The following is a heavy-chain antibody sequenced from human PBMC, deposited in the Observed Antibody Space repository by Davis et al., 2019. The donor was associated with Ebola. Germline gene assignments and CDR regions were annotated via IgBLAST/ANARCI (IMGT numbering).Heavy chain of an antibody. CDR3: ARDSDGGHSRWFDP. Sequence: GGSLRLSCAASGLIFNNYWMSWNRQPPGKGLEWVSSISSSSSYIYYADSVKGRFTISRDNAKNSLYLQMNSLRAEDTAVYYCARDSDGGHSRWFDPWGQGTLVTVSS. D-gene: IGHD4-23*01. J-gene: IGHJ5*02. CDR2: ISSSSSYI. V-gene: IGHV3-21*01. CDR1: GLIFNNYW.